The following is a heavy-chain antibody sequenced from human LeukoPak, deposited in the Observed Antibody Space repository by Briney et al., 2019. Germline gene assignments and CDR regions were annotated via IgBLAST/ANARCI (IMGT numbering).Heavy chain of an antibody. CDR3: TTDPLEMATIGDY. D-gene: IGHD5-24*01. CDR1: GFTFSSYG. CDR2: IWYDGSNK. V-gene: IGHV3-33*01. J-gene: IGHJ4*02. Sequence: GGSLRLSCAASGFTFSSYGMHWVRQAPGKGLEWVAVIWYDGSNKYYADSVKGRFTISRDNSKNTLYLQMNSLKTEDTAVYYCTTDPLEMATIGDYWGQGTLVTVSS.